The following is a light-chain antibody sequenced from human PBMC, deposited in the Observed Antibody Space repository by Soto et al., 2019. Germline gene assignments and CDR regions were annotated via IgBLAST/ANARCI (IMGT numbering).Light chain of an antibody. CDR3: QQANSFPWT. CDR1: QGISSW. V-gene: IGKV1-12*01. Sequence: DIQMTQSPSSVSASVGDRVTITCRASQGISSWVAWYQKKPGKAPRLIIYAASSLQSGVPSRFSGSRSGTDFNLTISSLQTEDVAPSYCQQANSFPWTLGQGTKVDIK. J-gene: IGKJ1*01. CDR2: AAS.